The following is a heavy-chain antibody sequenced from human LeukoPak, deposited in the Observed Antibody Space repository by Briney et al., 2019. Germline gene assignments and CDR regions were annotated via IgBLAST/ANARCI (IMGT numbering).Heavy chain of an antibody. CDR1: GGSISAYY. Sequence: SETLSLTCSVSGGSISAYYWSWIRQPPGKGLEWIGYINYSGRTDYNPSLKGRVTISVDTSKNQFSLKLSSVTAADTAVFYCARTISGWYYFDYWGQGTLVTVSS. V-gene: IGHV4-59*08. CDR2: INYSGRT. D-gene: IGHD6-13*01. CDR3: ARTISGWYYFDY. J-gene: IGHJ4*02.